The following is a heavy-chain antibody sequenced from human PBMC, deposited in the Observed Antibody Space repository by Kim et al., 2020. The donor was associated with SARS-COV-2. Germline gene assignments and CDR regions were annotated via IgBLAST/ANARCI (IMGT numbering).Heavy chain of an antibody. J-gene: IGHJ6*02. V-gene: IGHV4-31*03. Sequence: SETLSLTCTVSGGSISSGGYYWSWIRQHPGKGLEWIGYIYYSGSTYYNPSLKSRVTISVDTSKNQFSLKLSSVTAADTAVYYCASAAAAYYDFWSGYVDYYGMDVWGQGTTVTVSS. CDR1: GGSISSGGYY. D-gene: IGHD3-3*01. CDR3: ASAAAAYYDFWSGYVDYYGMDV. CDR2: IYYSGST.